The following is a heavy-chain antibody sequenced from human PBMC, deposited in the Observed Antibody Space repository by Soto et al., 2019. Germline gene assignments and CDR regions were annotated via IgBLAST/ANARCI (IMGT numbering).Heavy chain of an antibody. J-gene: IGHJ4*02. D-gene: IGHD2-15*01. CDR2: ISYDGSNK. CDR3: AKDSFLYCSGGSCYAVDY. Sequence: QVQLVESGGGVVQPGRSLRLSCAASGFTFSSYGMHWVRQAPGKGLEWVAVISYDGSNKYYADSVKGRFTISRDNSKNTXSLQMNSLRAEDTAVYYCAKDSFLYCSGGSCYAVDYWGQGTLVTVSS. CDR1: GFTFSSYG. V-gene: IGHV3-30*18.